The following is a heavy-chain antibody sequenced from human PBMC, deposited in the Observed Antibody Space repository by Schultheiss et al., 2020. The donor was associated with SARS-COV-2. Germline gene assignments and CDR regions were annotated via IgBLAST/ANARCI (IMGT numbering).Heavy chain of an antibody. CDR2: ISAYNGNT. D-gene: IGHD2-2*02. Sequence: ASVKVSCKASGYTFTSYGISWVRQAPGQGLEWMGWISAYNGNTNYAQKLQGRVTMTTDTSTSTAYMELRSLRSDDTAVYYCARVPWGYCSSTSCYMDYWGQGTLVTVSS. J-gene: IGHJ4*02. CDR3: ARVPWGYCSSTSCYMDY. V-gene: IGHV1-18*01. CDR1: GYTFTSYG.